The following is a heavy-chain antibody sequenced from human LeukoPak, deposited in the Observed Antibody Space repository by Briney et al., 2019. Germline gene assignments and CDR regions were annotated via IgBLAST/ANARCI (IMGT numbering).Heavy chain of an antibody. CDR3: ATGGGYCGGDCYRDY. V-gene: IGHV3-9*01. J-gene: IGHJ4*02. CDR1: GLTFDDYA. Sequence: GGSLRLSCAASGLTFDDYAMHGVRQAPGRGLEGVSGISWNSGSIGYADSVKGRFTISRDNAKNSLYLQMNSLRAEDTALYYCATGGGYCGGDCYRDYWGQGTLVTVSS. CDR2: ISWNSGSI. D-gene: IGHD2-21*02.